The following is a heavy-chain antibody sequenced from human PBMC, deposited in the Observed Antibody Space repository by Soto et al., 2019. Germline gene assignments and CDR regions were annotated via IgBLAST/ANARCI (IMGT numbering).Heavy chain of an antibody. CDR3: ARTKYYYDTTAYIFDY. V-gene: IGHV4-30-4*01. Sequence: PSETLSLTCTASGGSISSGDYWSWIRQPPGKGLEWIGYIYHSGGPYYNPSLNSRATMSVDTSQNQFSLKLSSVSAADTAVYYCARTKYYYDTTAYIFDYWGQGALVTVSS. CDR1: GGSISSGDY. J-gene: IGHJ4*02. D-gene: IGHD3-22*01. CDR2: IYHSGGP.